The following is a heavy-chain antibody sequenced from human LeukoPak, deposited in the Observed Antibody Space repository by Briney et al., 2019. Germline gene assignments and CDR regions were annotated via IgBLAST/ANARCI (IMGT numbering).Heavy chain of an antibody. V-gene: IGHV3-11*01. Sequence: GGSLRLSCAASGFTFSDYYMSWIRQAPGKGLEWVSYISSSGSIIYYADSVKGRFTISRDNAKNSLYLQMNSLRAEDTAVYYCARRRDSGSLQHFDYWGQGTLVTVSS. D-gene: IGHD1-26*01. J-gene: IGHJ4*02. CDR1: GFTFSDYY. CDR2: ISSSGSII. CDR3: ARRRDSGSLQHFDY.